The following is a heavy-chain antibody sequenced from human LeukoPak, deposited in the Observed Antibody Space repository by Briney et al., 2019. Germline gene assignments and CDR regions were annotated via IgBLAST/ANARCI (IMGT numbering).Heavy chain of an antibody. D-gene: IGHD6-19*01. CDR3: EGGGGWSIDS. J-gene: IGHJ4*02. CDR1: GFTFSSYS. Sequence: GGSLRLSCAASGFTFSSYSMNWLRQAPGKGLEWVASIKQDGSEKFYADSVKGRFSISRDNTQNLVYLQMDSLRGEDSAVYYCEGGGGWSIDSWGQGTLVTVSS. CDR2: IKQDGSEK. V-gene: IGHV3-7*01.